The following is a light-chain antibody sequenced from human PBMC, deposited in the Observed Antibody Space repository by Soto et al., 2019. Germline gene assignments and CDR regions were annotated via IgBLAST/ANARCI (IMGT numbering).Light chain of an antibody. CDR1: QDISNY. CDR2: DAS. J-gene: IGKJ4*01. Sequence: DIQMTQSPSSLSVSVGDRVTITCQASQDISNYLNWYQQKPGKAPKLLIYDASNLETGVPSRFSGSGSGTDFTFTISSLQPEDIATYYCQQYDNLWLTFGGGTKVEIK. CDR3: QQYDNLWLT. V-gene: IGKV1-33*01.